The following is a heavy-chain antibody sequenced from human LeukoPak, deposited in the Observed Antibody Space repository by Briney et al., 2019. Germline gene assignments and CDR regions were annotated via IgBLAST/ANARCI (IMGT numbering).Heavy chain of an antibody. CDR1: GFTFSSYA. V-gene: IGHV3-30*01. J-gene: IGHJ4*02. CDR3: ARANYGLWFGELLKDYFDY. D-gene: IGHD3-10*01. Sequence: GGSLRLSCAASGFTFSSYAMHWVRQAPGKGLEWVAVISYDGSNKYYADSVKGRFTISRDNSKNTLYLQMNSLRAEDTAVYYCARANYGLWFGELLKDYFDYWGQGTLVTVSS. CDR2: ISYDGSNK.